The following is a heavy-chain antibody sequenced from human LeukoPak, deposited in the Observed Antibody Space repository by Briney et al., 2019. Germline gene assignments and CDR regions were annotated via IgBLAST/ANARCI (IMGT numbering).Heavy chain of an antibody. D-gene: IGHD3-16*01. J-gene: IGHJ4*02. V-gene: IGHV4-59*01. CDR2: FYNSGRS. CDR3: TRGAGWLIDF. Sequence: SETLSLTCTVSDDSISDYYRGWIRQPPGKGLEWIGYFYNSGRSTYNPSLKSRVTISADTSKNHFSLKLNSVTTADTAVYYCTRGAGWLIDFWGQGTLVTVSS. CDR1: DDSISDYY.